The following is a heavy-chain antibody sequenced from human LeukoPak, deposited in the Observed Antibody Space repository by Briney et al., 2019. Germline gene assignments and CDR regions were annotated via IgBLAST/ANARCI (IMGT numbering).Heavy chain of an antibody. D-gene: IGHD6-25*01. J-gene: IGHJ4*02. CDR1: GYAFSDFH. CDR3: GTPTPRYSSGPVKY. Sequence: ASVKVSCKASGYAFSDFHMHWLRQAPGKGPEWVGRIDPENGKTVYSKKFRGRVTISADTSADQAYIELRSLRSDDTAVYYCGTPTPRYSSGPVKYWGQGTLVTVSS. CDR2: IDPENGKT. V-gene: IGHV1-69-2*01.